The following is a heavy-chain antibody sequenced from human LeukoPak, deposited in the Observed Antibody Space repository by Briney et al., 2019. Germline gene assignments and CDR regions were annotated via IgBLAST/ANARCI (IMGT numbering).Heavy chain of an antibody. D-gene: IGHD5-12*01. CDR2: INPNSGGT. V-gene: IGHV1-2*02. CDR1: GYTFTGYY. Sequence: GASVKVSCKASGYTFTGYYMHWVRQAPGQGLEWMGWINPNSGGTNYAQKFQGRVTMARDTSISTAYMELSRLRSDDTAVYYCVRARGGRNLVAVPFDYWGQGTLVTVSS. J-gene: IGHJ4*02. CDR3: VRARGGRNLVAVPFDY.